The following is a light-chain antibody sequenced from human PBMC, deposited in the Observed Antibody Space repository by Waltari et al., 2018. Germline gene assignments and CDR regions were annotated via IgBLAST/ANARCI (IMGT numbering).Light chain of an antibody. J-gene: IGLJ3*02. CDR1: SRDVGGYNY. CDR2: VVS. CDR3: CSYAGSYWV. V-gene: IGLV2-11*01. Sequence: QSALTQPRSVSGSPGQSVTISCTGTSRDVGGYNYFFWYQPHPGKAPKLMIYVVSKRPSGVPDRFSGSKSGNTASLTISGLQAEDEADYYCCSYAGSYWVFGGGTKLTVL.